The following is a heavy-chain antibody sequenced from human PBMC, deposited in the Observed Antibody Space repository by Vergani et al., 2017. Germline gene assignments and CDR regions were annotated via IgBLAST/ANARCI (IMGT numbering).Heavy chain of an antibody. CDR2: MNPNSGNT. CDR3: ARVYYDFWSGSAGWFDP. V-gene: IGHV1-8*02. D-gene: IGHD3-3*01. CDR1: GGTFSSYA. Sequence: QVQLVQSGAEVKKPGSSVKVSCKASGGTFSSYAISWVRQATGQGLEWMGWMNPNSGNTGYAQKFQGRVTMTRNTSISTAYMELSSLRSEDTAVYYCARVYYDFWSGSAGWFDPWGQGTLVTVSS. J-gene: IGHJ5*02.